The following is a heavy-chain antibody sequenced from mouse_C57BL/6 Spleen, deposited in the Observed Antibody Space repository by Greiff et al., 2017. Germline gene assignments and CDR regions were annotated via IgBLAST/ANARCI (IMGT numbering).Heavy chain of an antibody. J-gene: IGHJ2*01. CDR3: ARMLITTVVEGFGY. D-gene: IGHD1-1*01. V-gene: IGHV14-3*01. CDR2: IDPANGNT. CDR1: GFNIKNTY. Sequence: VQLQQSVAELVRPGASVKLSCTASGFNIKNTYMHWVKQRPEQGLEWIGRIDPANGNTKYAPKFQGKATITADTSSNTAYLQLSSLTSEDTASYYSARMLITTVVEGFGYWGQGTTLSVAS.